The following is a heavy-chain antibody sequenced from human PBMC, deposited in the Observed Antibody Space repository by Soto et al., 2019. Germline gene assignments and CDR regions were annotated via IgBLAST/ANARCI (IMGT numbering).Heavy chain of an antibody. Sequence: PGVSKRLSCAAAGLNFRSYAMSWVSQDTGKGLEWVSAISGSGGSTYYADSVKGRFTISRDNSKNTLYLQMNSLRAEDTAVYYCAKVRSSSSYYYYYYMDVWGKGTTVTVSS. CDR1: GLNFRSYA. D-gene: IGHD6-6*01. V-gene: IGHV3-23*01. CDR2: ISGSGGST. CDR3: AKVRSSSSYYYYYYMDV. J-gene: IGHJ6*03.